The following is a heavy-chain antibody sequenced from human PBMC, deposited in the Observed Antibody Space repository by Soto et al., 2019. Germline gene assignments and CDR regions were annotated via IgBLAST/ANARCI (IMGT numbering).Heavy chain of an antibody. J-gene: IGHJ4*02. V-gene: IGHV4-34*01. CDR2: INHSGST. CDR3: ARVGYSSSDESGGDY. D-gene: IGHD6-6*01. Sequence: SETLFLTCAVYGGSFSGYYWSWIRQPPGKGLEWIGEINHSGSTNYNPSLKSRVTISVDTSKNQFSLKLSSVTAADTAVYYCARVGYSSSDESGGDYWGQGTLVTVSS. CDR1: GGSFSGYY.